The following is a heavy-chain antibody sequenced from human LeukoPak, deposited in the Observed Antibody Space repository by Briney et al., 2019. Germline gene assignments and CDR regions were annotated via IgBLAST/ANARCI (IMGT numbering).Heavy chain of an antibody. D-gene: IGHD6-19*01. CDR1: GGSFSDYY. CDR2: INHSGST. CDR3: ARGLAGKPGYSSGWYFKQLVLFDI. J-gene: IGHJ3*02. V-gene: IGHV4-34*01. Sequence: PSETLSLTCAVYGGSFSDYYWNWIRQPPGKWLEWIGKINHSGSTNYNPSLKSRLTISVDTSKNQFSLKLSSVTAADTAVYYCARGLAGKPGYSSGWYFKQLVLFDIWGQGTMVTVSS.